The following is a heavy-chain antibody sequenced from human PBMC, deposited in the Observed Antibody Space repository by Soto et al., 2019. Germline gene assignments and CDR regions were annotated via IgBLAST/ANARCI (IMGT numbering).Heavy chain of an antibody. CDR3: ARDLKEYCSDGKCNWLDP. V-gene: IGHV4-59*01. CDR2: ISYSGST. J-gene: IGHJ5*02. Sequence: PSETLSLTCTVPGASITTYYWSWIRQPPGKGLEWIGYISYSGSTDYTPSLKSRVTISFDASKNQISLQVRSATAADAAVYYCARDLKEYCSDGKCNWLDPWGQGTLVTVSS. D-gene: IGHD2-15*01. CDR1: GASITTYY.